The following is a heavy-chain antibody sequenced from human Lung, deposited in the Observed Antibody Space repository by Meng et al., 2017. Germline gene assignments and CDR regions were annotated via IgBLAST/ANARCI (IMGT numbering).Heavy chain of an antibody. J-gene: IGHJ5*02. V-gene: IGHV7-4-1*02. CDR1: GYTFTTYT. D-gene: IGHD2/OR15-2a*01. CDR2: ISTNTGNL. CDR3: ARGGDFDP. Sequence: QVHLVQSGSELKQPGASVKVSCKASGYTFTTYTINWFRQAHGRGLEWMGWISTNTGNLTYVQGFTGRFVFSLDTSVSTAYLQISSLEAADTAVYYCARGGDFDPWGQGTLVTVSS.